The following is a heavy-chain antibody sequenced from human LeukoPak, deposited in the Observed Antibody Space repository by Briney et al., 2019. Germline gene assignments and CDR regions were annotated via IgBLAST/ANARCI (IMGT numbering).Heavy chain of an antibody. CDR3: AKDATEYYYDNSGYFFDY. Sequence: GGSLRLSCAASGSTFSSYAMTWVRQAPGKGLEWVSTFSGRGDSTYYADSVKGRFTISRDNSKNTLYLQMNSLRAEDTAVYYCAKDATEYYYDNSGYFFDYWGQGTLVTVSS. CDR2: FSGRGDST. CDR1: GSTFSSYA. D-gene: IGHD3-22*01. J-gene: IGHJ4*02. V-gene: IGHV3-23*01.